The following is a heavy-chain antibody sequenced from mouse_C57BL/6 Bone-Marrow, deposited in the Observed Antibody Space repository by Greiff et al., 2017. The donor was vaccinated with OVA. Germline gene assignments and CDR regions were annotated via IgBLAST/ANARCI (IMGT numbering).Heavy chain of an antibody. D-gene: IGHD1-1*01. CDR3: ARPLDYYGSSYWYFDV. CDR2: INPNTGGT. V-gene: IGHV1-26*01. Sequence: EVQLQQSGPELVKPGASVKISCKASGYTFTDYYMNWVKQSHGKSLEWIGDINPNTGGTSYNQKFKGKATLTVDKSSSTAYMELRSLTSEDSAVYYCARPLDYYGSSYWYFDVWGTGTTVTVSS. CDR1: GYTFTDYY. J-gene: IGHJ1*03.